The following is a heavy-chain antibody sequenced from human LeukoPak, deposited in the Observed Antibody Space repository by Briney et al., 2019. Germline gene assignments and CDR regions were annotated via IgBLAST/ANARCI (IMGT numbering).Heavy chain of an antibody. D-gene: IGHD1-1*01. CDR3: ARRGLTWNSGFDY. CDR2: IRYDGRNK. CDR1: GFTFSSYG. J-gene: IGHJ4*02. V-gene: IGHV3-30*02. Sequence: TGGSLRLSCAASGFTFSSYGMHWVRQAPGKGLEWVAFIRYDGRNKYYADSVKGRFTISRDNAKNSLYLQMNSLRAEDTAVYYCARRGLTWNSGFDYWGQGTLVTVSS.